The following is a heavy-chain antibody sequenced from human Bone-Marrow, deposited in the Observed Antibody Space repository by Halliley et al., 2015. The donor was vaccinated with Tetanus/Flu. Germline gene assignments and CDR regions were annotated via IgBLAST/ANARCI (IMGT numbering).Heavy chain of an antibody. Sequence: TLSLTCTVSGDSISSYYWSWVRQSPGRGLEWIASMYATGNTHYNPSLKSRVTISVDTSTSQFFLKVNSLTAADTAMYYCAKFSVGRIVPRGGNHWFDPWGQGTLVTVSS. CDR3: AKFSVGRIVPRGGNHWFDP. CDR1: GDSISSYY. D-gene: IGHD1-26*01. J-gene: IGHJ5*02. V-gene: IGHV4-4*09. CDR2: MYATGNT.